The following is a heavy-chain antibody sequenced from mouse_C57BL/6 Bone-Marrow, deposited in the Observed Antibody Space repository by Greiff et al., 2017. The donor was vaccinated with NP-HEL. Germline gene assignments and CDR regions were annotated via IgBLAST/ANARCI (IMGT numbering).Heavy chain of an antibody. Sequence: VQRVESGAELAKPGASVKLSCKASGYTFTSYWMHWVKQRPGQGLEWIGYINPSSGYTKYNQKFKDKATLTADKSSSTAYMQLSSLTYEDSAIYYCARYRASTGTRAMDYWGQGTSVTVSS. CDR3: ARYRASTGTRAMDY. V-gene: IGHV1-7*01. CDR2: INPSSGYT. J-gene: IGHJ4*01. D-gene: IGHD4-1*02. CDR1: GYTFTSYW.